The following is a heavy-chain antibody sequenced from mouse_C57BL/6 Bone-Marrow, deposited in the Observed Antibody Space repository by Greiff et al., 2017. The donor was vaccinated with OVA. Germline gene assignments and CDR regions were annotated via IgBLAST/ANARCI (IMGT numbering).Heavy chain of an antibody. CDR1: GFTFNTYA. CDR3: VRESGTGSFDY. J-gene: IGHJ2*01. Sequence: EVKLVESGGGLVQPKGSLKLSCAASGFTFNTYAMHWVRQAPGKGLEWVARISSKSSNYATYYADSVKDRFTISRDDSQSMLYLQMNNLKTEDTAMYYCVRESGTGSFDYWGQGTTLTVSS. D-gene: IGHD1-3*01. V-gene: IGHV10-3*01. CDR2: ISSKSSNYAT.